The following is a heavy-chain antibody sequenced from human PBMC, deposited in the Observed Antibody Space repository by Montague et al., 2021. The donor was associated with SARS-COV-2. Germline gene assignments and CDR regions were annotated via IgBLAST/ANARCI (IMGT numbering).Heavy chain of an antibody. CDR2: TYYRSMWKS. J-gene: IGHJ4*02. V-gene: IGHV6-1*01. CDR3: VRGIEAAGSYDY. CDR1: GDSVVSNSAT. Sequence: CAISGDSVVSNSATWNWIRQSPSRGLEWLGRTYYRSMWKSDYARSVKSRIAFNPDTSKNQFSLQLGSVTPEDTALYYCVRGIEAAGSYDYWGQGTLVTVSS. D-gene: IGHD6-13*01.